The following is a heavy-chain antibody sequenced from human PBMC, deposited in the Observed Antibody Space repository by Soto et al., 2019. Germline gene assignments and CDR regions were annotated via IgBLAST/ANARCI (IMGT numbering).Heavy chain of an antibody. J-gene: IGHJ5*02. CDR2: ISRDGNAI. Sequence: VQLVASGGGLVKPGGSLRLSCAASGFIFSDYYMSWIRQAPGKGLEWLAYISRDGNAIFYADSVNGRFTISRDNAKNSLFLQMDDLRAEDTAMFFCARGAEMSSLTKWFDPWGQGTLVTVSS. D-gene: IGHD1-1*01. CDR3: ARGAEMSSLTKWFDP. CDR1: GFIFSDYY. V-gene: IGHV3-11*01.